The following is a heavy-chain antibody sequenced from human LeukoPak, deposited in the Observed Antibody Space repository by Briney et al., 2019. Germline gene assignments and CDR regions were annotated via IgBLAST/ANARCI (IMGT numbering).Heavy chain of an antibody. CDR3: AGEHSSGWYVDY. J-gene: IGHJ4*02. V-gene: IGHV3-21*01. CDR1: GFTFSSYS. D-gene: IGHD6-19*01. CDR2: ITSSSTYI. Sequence: GGSLRLSCAASGFTFSSYSMNWVRQAPGKGLEWVSSITSSSTYISYADSLNGRFTISRDNAKNSLYLQMNSLRAEDTAVYYCAGEHSSGWYVDYWGQGTLVTVSS.